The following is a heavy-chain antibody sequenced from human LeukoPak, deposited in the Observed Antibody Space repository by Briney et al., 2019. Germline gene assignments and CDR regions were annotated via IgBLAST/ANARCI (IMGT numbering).Heavy chain of an antibody. D-gene: IGHD3-22*01. J-gene: IGHJ4*02. CDR3: ARGQYYYDSSGYYYYFDY. V-gene: IGHV4-4*07. CDR1: GGSISSYY. CDR2: IYTSGST. Sequence: SSETLSLTCTVSGGSISSYYWSWIRQPAGKGLEWIGRIYTSGSTNYNPSLKSRVTMSVDTSKNQFSLKLSSVTAADTAVYYCARGQYYYDSSGYYYYFDYWGQGTLVTVSS.